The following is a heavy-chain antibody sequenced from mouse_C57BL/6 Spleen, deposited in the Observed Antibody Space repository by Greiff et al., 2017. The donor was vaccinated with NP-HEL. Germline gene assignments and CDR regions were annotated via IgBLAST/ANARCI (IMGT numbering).Heavy chain of an antibody. Sequence: QLQQSGAELVRPGTSVKVSCKASGYAFTNYLIEWVKQRPGQGLEWIGVINPGSGGTNYNEKFKGKATLTADKSSSTAYMQLSSLTSEDSAVYFCARGGYYRFDYWGQGTTLTVSS. CDR1: GYAFTNYL. CDR2: INPGSGGT. CDR3: ARGGYYRFDY. J-gene: IGHJ2*01. D-gene: IGHD2-3*01. V-gene: IGHV1-54*01.